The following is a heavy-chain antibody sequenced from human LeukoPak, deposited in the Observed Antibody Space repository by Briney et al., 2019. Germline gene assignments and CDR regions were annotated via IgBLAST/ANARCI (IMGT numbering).Heavy chain of an antibody. J-gene: IGHJ4*02. D-gene: IGHD3-10*01. CDR1: GFSFSDYY. Sequence: SGGSLRLSCAASGFSFSDYYMSWIRQAPGKGLEWLSYISNSDNTIYYADYVKGRFTISRDNAKNSLYLQMNSLRPEDTAVYYCAKDRWFGELLPPDFDYWGQGTLVTVSS. CDR3: AKDRWFGELLPPDFDY. V-gene: IGHV3-11*04. CDR2: ISNSDNTI.